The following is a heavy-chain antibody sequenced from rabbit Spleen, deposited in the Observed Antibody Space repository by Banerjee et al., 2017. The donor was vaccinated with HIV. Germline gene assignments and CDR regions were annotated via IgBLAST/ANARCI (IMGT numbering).Heavy chain of an antibody. CDR1: AFSFSDRDV. CDR2: IDPVFGIT. J-gene: IGHJ4*01. Sequence: QEQLVESGGGLVKPEGSLTLTCKASAFSFSDRDVMCWVRQAPGKGLEWIGYIDPVFGITYYANWVNGRFSISRENAQNTVFLQMTSLTAADTATYFCASYNDYGYYLNLWGQGTLVTVS. CDR3: ASYNDYGYYLNL. D-gene: IGHD2-1*01. V-gene: IGHV1S47*01.